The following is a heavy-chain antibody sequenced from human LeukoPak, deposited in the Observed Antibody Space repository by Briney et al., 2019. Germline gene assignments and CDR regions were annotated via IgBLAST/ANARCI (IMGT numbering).Heavy chain of an antibody. CDR1: GYTFTGYY. CDR2: INPNSGGT. V-gene: IGHV1-2*02. D-gene: IGHD6-13*01. J-gene: IGHJ6*02. CDR3: ARGLYSLYGMDV. Sequence: WASVKVSCKASGYTFTGYYIHWVRQAPGQGLEWMGWINPNSGGTNYAQKFQGRVTMTRDTSISTAYMELSRLRSDDTAVYYCARGLYSLYGMDVWGQGTTVTVSS.